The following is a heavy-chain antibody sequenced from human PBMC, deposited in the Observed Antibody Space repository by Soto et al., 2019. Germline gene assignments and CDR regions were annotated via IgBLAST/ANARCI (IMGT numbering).Heavy chain of an antibody. CDR3: ARDLIAVAGDSWFDP. CDR1: GSTFSSYS. D-gene: IGHD6-19*01. J-gene: IGHJ5*02. CDR2: ISSSSIYI. Sequence: GGSLRLSCAACGSTFSSYSMNWVRQAPGKGLEWVSSISSSSIYIYYADSVKGRFTISRDNAKNSLYLQMNSLRAEDTAVYYCARDLIAVAGDSWFDPWGQGTLVTVS. V-gene: IGHV3-21*01.